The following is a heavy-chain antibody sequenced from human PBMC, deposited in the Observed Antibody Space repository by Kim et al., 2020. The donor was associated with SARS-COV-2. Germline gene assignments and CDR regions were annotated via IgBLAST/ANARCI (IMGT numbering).Heavy chain of an antibody. CDR1: GFTFSNAW. CDR3: TPDPTVTTVYYYYYGMDV. J-gene: IGHJ6*02. V-gene: IGHV3-15*01. Sequence: GGSLRLSCAASGFTFSNAWMSWVRQAPGKGLEWVGRIKSKTDGGTTDYAAPVKGRFTISRDDSKNTLYLQMNSLKTEDTAVYYCTPDPTVTTVYYYYYGMDVWGQGTTVTVSS. D-gene: IGHD4-17*01. CDR2: IKSKTDGGTT.